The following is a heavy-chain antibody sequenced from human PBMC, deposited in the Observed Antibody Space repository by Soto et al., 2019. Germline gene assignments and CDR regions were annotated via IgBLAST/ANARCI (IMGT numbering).Heavy chain of an antibody. Sequence: QVQLQESGPGLVKPSQTLSLTCTVSGGSISSGDYYWSWIRQPPGKGLEWIGYIYYSGSTHYNPSLKSRVTISVDTSKKQFSLKLSSVTAADTAVYYCARVIAAAGYYFDYWGQGTLVTVSS. CDR2: IYYSGST. J-gene: IGHJ4*02. CDR3: ARVIAAAGYYFDY. V-gene: IGHV4-30-4*01. D-gene: IGHD6-13*01. CDR1: GGSISSGDYY.